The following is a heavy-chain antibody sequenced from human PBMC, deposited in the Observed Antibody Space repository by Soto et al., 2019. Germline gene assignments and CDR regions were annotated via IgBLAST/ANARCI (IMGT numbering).Heavy chain of an antibody. Sequence: QVQLQESGPGLVKPSQTLSLTCTVSGGSISSGGYYWSWIRQHPGKGLEWIGYIYYSGSTYYKPSHKSRVTISVDTSKNHFTLKLSSVTAADTAVYYCARWVGGTSFDYWGQGTLVSVYS. CDR3: ARWVGGTSFDY. V-gene: IGHV4-31*03. CDR1: GGSISSGGYY. D-gene: IGHD3-3*01. CDR2: IYYSGST. J-gene: IGHJ4*02.